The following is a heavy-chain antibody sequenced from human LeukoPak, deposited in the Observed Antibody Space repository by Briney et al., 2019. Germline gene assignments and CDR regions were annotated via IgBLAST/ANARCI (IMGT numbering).Heavy chain of an antibody. CDR2: IHQHGSKE. CDR3: ARDGNDYVWGSYNL. Sequence: SGGSLRLSCTTSGFNFRAYWMGWVRQAPGKGLEWVANIHQHGSKENYVDSVKGRFTISRDNAKNSPYLQMNSLRAEDTAVYYCARDGNDYVWGSYNLWGQGTLVTVSS. CDR1: GFNFRAYW. J-gene: IGHJ5*02. V-gene: IGHV3-7*01. D-gene: IGHD3-16*01.